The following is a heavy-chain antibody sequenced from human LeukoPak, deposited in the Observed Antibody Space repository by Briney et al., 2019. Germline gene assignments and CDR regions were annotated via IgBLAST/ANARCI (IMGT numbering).Heavy chain of an antibody. J-gene: IGHJ4*02. CDR1: GGPFSSYA. Sequence: GASVKVSCKASGGPFSSYAISWVRQAPGQGLEWMGGIIPIFGTANYAQKFQGRVTITTDESTSTAYMELSSLRSEDTAVYYCARGGHYRDGYNPFDYWGQGTLVTVSS. V-gene: IGHV1-69*05. CDR2: IIPIFGTA. D-gene: IGHD5-24*01. CDR3: ARGGHYRDGYNPFDY.